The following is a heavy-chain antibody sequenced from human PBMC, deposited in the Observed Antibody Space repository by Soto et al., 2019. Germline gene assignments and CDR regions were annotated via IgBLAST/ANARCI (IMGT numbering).Heavy chain of an antibody. CDR3: AKAGEYSSSSWDFDM. Sequence: EVQLLESGGGLVQPGGSLRLSCAASGFTFSSYAMSWVRQAPGKGLEWVSAISGSGGSTYYADSVKGRFTISRDNSKNTLYLQMNSLGAEDTDLYYCAKAGEYSSSSWDFDMGGQVTIVTLAS. V-gene: IGHV3-23*01. J-gene: IGHJ3*02. CDR1: GFTFSSYA. CDR2: ISGSGGST. D-gene: IGHD6-6*01.